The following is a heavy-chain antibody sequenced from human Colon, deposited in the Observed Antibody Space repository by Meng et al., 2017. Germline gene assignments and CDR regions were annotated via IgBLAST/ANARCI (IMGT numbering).Heavy chain of an antibody. CDR2: ISSTSNTI. J-gene: IGHJ3*02. D-gene: IGHD1-26*01. CDR1: GCTFSSYS. CDR3: ARGGSGATAYDTFNI. Sequence: EVQLEESGGGLVKPGGLLRLSCAASGCTFSSYSMNWVRQAPGKGLEWVSSISSTSNTIFYADSVKGRFTISRDNAKNSLYLQMNSLRAEDTAVYYCARGGSGATAYDTFNIWGQGTMVTVSS. V-gene: IGHV3-21*01.